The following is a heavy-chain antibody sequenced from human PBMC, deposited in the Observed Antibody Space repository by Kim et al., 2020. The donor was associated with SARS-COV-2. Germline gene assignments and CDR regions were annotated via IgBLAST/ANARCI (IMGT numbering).Heavy chain of an antibody. CDR1: GFSFSTYD. D-gene: IGHD3-10*01. V-gene: IGHV3-13*04. CDR3: TRDLKTLGLDP. J-gene: IGHJ5*02. Sequence: GGSLRLSCTASGFSFSTYDMQWVRQTTGKGLEWVSTIGTAGETYYAGSVKGRFTISRKNAENSFYLQMNRLRAGDTAVYYCTRDLKTLGLDPWGQGTLV. CDR2: IGTAGET.